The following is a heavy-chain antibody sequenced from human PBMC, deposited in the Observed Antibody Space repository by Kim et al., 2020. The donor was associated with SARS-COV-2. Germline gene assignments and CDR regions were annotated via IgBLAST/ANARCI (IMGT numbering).Heavy chain of an antibody. CDR1: GFTFSNYG. J-gene: IGHJ3*01. D-gene: IGHD1-26*01. Sequence: GGSLRLSCAASGFTFSNYGMHWVRQAPGKGLEWVAVISYDGSNKYYADSVKGRFTISRDNSKNTLYLQMNSLRAEDTAVYYCAKKRSGSYLDVCDLWGQGPMVTVSS. CDR2: ISYDGSNK. CDR3: AKKRSGSYLDVCDL. V-gene: IGHV3-30*18.